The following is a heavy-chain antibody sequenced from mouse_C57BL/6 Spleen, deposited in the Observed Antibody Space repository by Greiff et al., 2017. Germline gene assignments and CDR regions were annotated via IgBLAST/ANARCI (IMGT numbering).Heavy chain of an antibody. CDR2: ISYSGST. CDR1: GYSITSGYD. D-gene: IGHD1-1*01. J-gene: IGHJ4*01. Sequence: DVKLVESGPGMVKPSQSLSLTCTVTGYSITSGYDWHWIRHFPGNKLEWMGYISYSGSTNYNPSLKSRISITHDTSKNHFFLKLNSVTTEDTATYYCARGGYYYGSSYGAMDYWGQGTSVTVSS. CDR3: ARGGYYYGSSYGAMDY. V-gene: IGHV3-1*01.